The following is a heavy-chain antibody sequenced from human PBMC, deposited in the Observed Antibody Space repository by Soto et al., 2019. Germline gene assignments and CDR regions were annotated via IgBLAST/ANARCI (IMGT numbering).Heavy chain of an antibody. Sequence: QVQLQQWGAGLLKPSETLSLTCAVYGGSFTGYYWSWIRQPPGKGLEWIGEVNHSGSTNYNPSLKSRVTTSLDTSQKQSSLKLSSVTAADTAVYYCARTPPMLRSVPHPYLYCYHMDVWGKGTTVTVSS. J-gene: IGHJ6*03. V-gene: IGHV4-34*01. D-gene: IGHD3-10*01. CDR3: ARTPPMLRSVPHPYLYCYHMDV. CDR2: VNHSGST. CDR1: GGSFTGYY.